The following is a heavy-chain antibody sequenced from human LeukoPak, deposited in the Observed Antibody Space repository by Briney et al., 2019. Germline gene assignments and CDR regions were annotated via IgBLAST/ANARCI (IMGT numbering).Heavy chain of an antibody. V-gene: IGHV3-43*01. CDR2: ISWDGGST. D-gene: IGHD3-10*01. Sequence: GGSLRLSCAASGFTFDDYTMHWVRQAPGKGLEWVSLISWDGGSTYYADSVKGRFTISRDNSKNSLYLQMNSLRTEDTALYYCAKDNTVRGVYYFDYWGQGTLVTVSS. CDR1: GFTFDDYT. CDR3: AKDNTVRGVYYFDY. J-gene: IGHJ4*02.